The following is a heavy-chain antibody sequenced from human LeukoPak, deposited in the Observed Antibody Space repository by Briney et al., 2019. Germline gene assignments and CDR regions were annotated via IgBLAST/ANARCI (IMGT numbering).Heavy chain of an antibody. CDR3: ARDRWELPPLCAFDI. Sequence: ASVKVSCKASGYTFTGYYMHWVRQAPGQGLEWMGWINPNSGGTNYAQKFQGRVTMTRDTSISTAYMELSRLRSDDTAVYYCARDRWELPPLCAFDIWGQGTMVTVSS. D-gene: IGHD1-26*01. V-gene: IGHV1-2*02. CDR1: GYTFTGYY. CDR2: INPNSGGT. J-gene: IGHJ3*02.